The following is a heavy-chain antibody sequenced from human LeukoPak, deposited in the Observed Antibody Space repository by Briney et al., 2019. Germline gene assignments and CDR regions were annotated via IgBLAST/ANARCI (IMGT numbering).Heavy chain of an antibody. CDR1: GYTFTDSY. V-gene: IGHV1-2*02. Sequence: ASVKVSCKTSGYTFTDSYMHWVRQAPGQGLEWIGWINPNAGDTTYAQGFHGRVTMTRDTSISTVYMELNSLKLDDTAVYYCTREGRVGVPFDYWGQGTLVTVSS. D-gene: IGHD2-15*01. CDR2: INPNAGDT. J-gene: IGHJ4*02. CDR3: TREGRVGVPFDY.